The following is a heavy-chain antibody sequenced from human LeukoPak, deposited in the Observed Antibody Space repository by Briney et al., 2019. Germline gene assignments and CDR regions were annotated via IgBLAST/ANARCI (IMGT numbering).Heavy chain of an antibody. D-gene: IGHD3-10*01. J-gene: IGHJ5*02. V-gene: IGHV1-8*02. Sequence: GASVKVSCKASGYTFISYDINWVRQAAGQGLEWMGWINPNSGNTGYAQKFQGRVTMTRNTSISTAYMELSGLRSDDTAVYYCARGGERANFYGLGSSPNWFDPWGQGTLVTVSS. CDR3: ARGGERANFYGLGSSPNWFDP. CDR1: GYTFISYD. CDR2: INPNSGNT.